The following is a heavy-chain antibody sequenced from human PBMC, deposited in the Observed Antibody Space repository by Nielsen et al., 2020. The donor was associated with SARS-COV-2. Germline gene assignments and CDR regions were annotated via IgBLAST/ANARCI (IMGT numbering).Heavy chain of an antibody. CDR2: INSDGSIT. J-gene: IGHJ4*02. CDR3: ARGGGYSSGSLDY. V-gene: IGHV3-74*01. D-gene: IGHD6-19*01. Sequence: VRQASGKGLVWVSRINSDGSITTYADSVQGRFTISRDNAKNTLDLQMNSLRAEDTAVYYCARGGGYSSGSLDYWGQGTLVTVSS.